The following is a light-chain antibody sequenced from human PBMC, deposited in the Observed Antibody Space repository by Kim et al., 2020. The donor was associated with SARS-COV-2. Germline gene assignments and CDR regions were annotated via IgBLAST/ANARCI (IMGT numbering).Light chain of an antibody. CDR2: DAS. Sequence: EILMTQSPATLSLSPGERATLSCRASQSVGNSLAWYQQKPGQSPRLLIYDASHRATGIPASFSGSGFGTGFTLTISSLEPEDFAVYYCQQCRNWLTFGGGTKLEIK. CDR3: QQCRNWLT. CDR1: QSVGNS. J-gene: IGKJ4*01. V-gene: IGKV3-11*01.